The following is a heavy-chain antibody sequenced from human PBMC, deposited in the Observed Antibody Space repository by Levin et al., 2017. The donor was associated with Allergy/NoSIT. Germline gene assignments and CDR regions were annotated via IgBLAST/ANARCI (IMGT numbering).Heavy chain of an antibody. D-gene: IGHD2-15*01. V-gene: IGHV3-11*03. CDR3: ATGYYCSAGACYSAGA. CDR2: ISSSNTHT. Sequence: PGGSLRLSCAVSGFTFSDYYMNWIRQAPGKGLEWVSSISSSNTHTNYADSVRGRFTISRDNAENSLYLQMDSLRADDPAVYYCATGYYCSAGACYSAGAWGQGTLVTVSS. J-gene: IGHJ5*02. CDR1: GFTFSDYY.